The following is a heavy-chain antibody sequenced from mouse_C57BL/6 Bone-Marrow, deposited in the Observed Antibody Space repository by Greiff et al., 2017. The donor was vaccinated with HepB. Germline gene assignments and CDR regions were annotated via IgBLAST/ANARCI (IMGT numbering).Heavy chain of an antibody. CDR2: INPNNGGT. Sequence: EVQLQQSGPELVKPGASVKISCKASGYTFTDYYMNWVKQSHGKSLEWIGTINPNNGGTSYNQKFKGKATLTVDKSSSTAYMELRSLTSEDSAVYYCAREGLRSSFAYWGQGTLVTVSA. D-gene: IGHD1-1*01. V-gene: IGHV1-26*01. CDR3: AREGLRSSFAY. CDR1: GYTFTDYY. J-gene: IGHJ3*01.